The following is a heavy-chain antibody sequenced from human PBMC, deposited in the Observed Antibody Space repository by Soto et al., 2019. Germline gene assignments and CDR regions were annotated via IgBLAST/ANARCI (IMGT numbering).Heavy chain of an antibody. D-gene: IGHD2-15*01. CDR2: ISSSTGYT. Sequence: EVQLVESGGGLVKPGGSLRLSCAASGFTFSSYSMNWVRQAPGKGLEWVSYISSSTGYTYYADSVKGRFTISRDNAKNSLYLQRNSLRAEDTAVYDCARDRGCSGGSCYSKGMDVWGQGTTVTVSS. CDR3: ARDRGCSGGSCYSKGMDV. J-gene: IGHJ6*02. CDR1: GFTFSSYS. V-gene: IGHV3-21*02.